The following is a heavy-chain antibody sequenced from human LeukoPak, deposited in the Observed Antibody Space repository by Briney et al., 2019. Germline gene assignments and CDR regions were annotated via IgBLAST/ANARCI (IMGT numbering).Heavy chain of an antibody. J-gene: IGHJ4*02. Sequence: GASVKVSCKVCGYTLTELSMHLVRQAPGKGLEWMGGFDPEDGETIYAQKFQGRVTMTEDTSTDTAYMELSSLRSEDTAVYYCATFGSSGDMIVVDWGQGTLVTVSS. CDR1: GYTLTELS. V-gene: IGHV1-24*01. D-gene: IGHD3-22*01. CDR2: FDPEDGET. CDR3: ATFGSSGDMIVVD.